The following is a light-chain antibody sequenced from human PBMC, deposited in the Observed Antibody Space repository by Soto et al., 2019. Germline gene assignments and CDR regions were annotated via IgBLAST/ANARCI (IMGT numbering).Light chain of an antibody. V-gene: IGKV3-20*01. J-gene: IGKJ1*01. CDR1: QTIYSN. CDR2: RAS. CDR3: QQYGSSGT. Sequence: IVMTQSPATLSVSPGERATLSCRAGQTIYSNVAWYQQRPGQAPRLLIYRASTRATGVPDRFSGSGSGTDFTLTISRLEPEDFAVYYCQQYGSSGTFGQGTKVDIK.